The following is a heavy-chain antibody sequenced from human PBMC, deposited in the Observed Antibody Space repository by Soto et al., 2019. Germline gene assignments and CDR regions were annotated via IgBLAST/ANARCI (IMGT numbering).Heavy chain of an antibody. CDR3: ARARGAGYNPKSLDS. V-gene: IGHV1-69*05. J-gene: IGHJ4*02. CDR1: GGTFSSYA. D-gene: IGHD3-10*01. Sequence: QVQLVQSGAEVKKPGSSVKVSCKASGGTFSSYAISWVRQAPGQGLEWMGGIIPIFGTANYAQKFQGRVTIXXDXSXXTADTELSSLRSEDTAVYYCARARGAGYNPKSLDSWGQGTLVTVSS. CDR2: IIPIFGTA.